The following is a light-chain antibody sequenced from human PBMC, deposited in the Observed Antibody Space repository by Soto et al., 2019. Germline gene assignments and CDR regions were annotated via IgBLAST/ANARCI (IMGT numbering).Light chain of an antibody. V-gene: IGLV2-14*01. CDR3: SAYKSSRTLYV. CDR2: GFI. Sequence: QSVLTQPASVSGSPGQSSTISFTVTSSDVVVYKCVSLYQQHPCKAPKLMMYGFIDLPSGFSNRFSGSNCGNTASMTISWLXPENEADYACSAYKSSRTLYVFATGTKVTV. CDR1: SSDVVVYKC. J-gene: IGLJ1*01.